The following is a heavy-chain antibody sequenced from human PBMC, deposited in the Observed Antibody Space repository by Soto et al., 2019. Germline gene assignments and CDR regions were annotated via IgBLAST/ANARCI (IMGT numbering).Heavy chain of an antibody. CDR1: GYTFTGYY. D-gene: IGHD1-26*01. CDR3: ARDKGLSSGSSFDY. V-gene: IGHV1-2*02. Sequence: ASVKGSCKASGYTFTGYYMHWVRQAPGQGLEWMGWINPNSGGTNYAQKFQGRVTMTRDTSISTAYMELSRLRSDDTAVYYCARDKGLSSGSSFDYCGKGTLVTVSS. J-gene: IGHJ4*02. CDR2: INPNSGGT.